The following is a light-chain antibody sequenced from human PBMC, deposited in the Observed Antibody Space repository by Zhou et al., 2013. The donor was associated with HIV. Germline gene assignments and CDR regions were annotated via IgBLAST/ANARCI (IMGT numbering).Light chain of an antibody. CDR1: QSVSSY. Sequence: EIVLTQSPATLSLSPGERATLSCRASQSVSSYLAWYQQKPGQAPRLLIYDASTRATGVPVRFSGSGSGTEFTLSIANLQSEDVAVYYCQQYNRWPPLTFGGGTQVEIK. J-gene: IGKJ4*01. V-gene: IGKV3-15*01. CDR2: DAS. CDR3: QQYNRWPPLT.